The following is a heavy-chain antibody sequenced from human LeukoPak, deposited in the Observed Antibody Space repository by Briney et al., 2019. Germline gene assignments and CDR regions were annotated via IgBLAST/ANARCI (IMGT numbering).Heavy chain of an antibody. J-gene: IGHJ4*02. CDR3: AKGKGSSSSSIDW. V-gene: IGHV3-23*01. D-gene: IGHD2-15*01. Sequence: GGSLRLSCAASGITFNTYAMSWVRQAPRKGLEWVSAISGSGGSTYYADSVKGRFTISRDNSKNTLYLQIHSLRAEDTAVYYCAKGKGSSSSSIDWWGQGALVTVSS. CDR2: ISGSGGST. CDR1: GITFNTYA.